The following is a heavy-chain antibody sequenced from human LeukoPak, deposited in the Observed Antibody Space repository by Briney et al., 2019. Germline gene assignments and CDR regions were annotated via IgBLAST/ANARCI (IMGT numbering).Heavy chain of an antibody. CDR1: GGSFSGYY. CDR3: ARAPFGRLDY. Sequence: SETLSLTCAVYGGSFSGYYWSWIRQPPGKGLEWIGEVNHSGSTNYNPSLKSRVTISVDTSKNQFSLKLSSVTAADTAVYYCARAPFGRLDYWGQGTLVTVSS. D-gene: IGHD3-10*01. J-gene: IGHJ4*02. CDR2: VNHSGST. V-gene: IGHV4-34*01.